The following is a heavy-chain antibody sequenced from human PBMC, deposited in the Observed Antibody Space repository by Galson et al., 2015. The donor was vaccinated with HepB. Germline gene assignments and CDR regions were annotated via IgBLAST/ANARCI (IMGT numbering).Heavy chain of an antibody. Sequence: SLRLSCAAPGFIFSDYYMSWIRQAPGKGLEWLSYISGGTTYTNYADSVKGRFTISRDNSKNSLYLQINSLRAEDTAVYYCARVADSDYGDHTHFDYWGQGSLVTVSS. CDR2: ISGGTTYT. V-gene: IGHV3-11*06. CDR3: ARVADSDYGDHTHFDY. CDR1: GFIFSDYY. J-gene: IGHJ4*02. D-gene: IGHD4-17*01.